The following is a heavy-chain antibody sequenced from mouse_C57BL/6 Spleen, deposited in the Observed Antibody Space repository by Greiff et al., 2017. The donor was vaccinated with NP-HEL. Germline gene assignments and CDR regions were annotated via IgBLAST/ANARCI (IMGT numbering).Heavy chain of an antibody. D-gene: IGHD2-2*01. J-gene: IGHJ3*01. Sequence: VQLQQPGAELVMPGASVKLSCKASGYTFTSYWMHWVKQRPGQGLEWIGEIDPSDSYTNYNQKFKGKSTLTVDKSSSTAYMQLSSLTSEDSAVYYCARGGGYDFAYWGQGTLVTVSA. CDR1: GYTFTSYW. CDR2: IDPSDSYT. CDR3: ARGGGYDFAY. V-gene: IGHV1-69*01.